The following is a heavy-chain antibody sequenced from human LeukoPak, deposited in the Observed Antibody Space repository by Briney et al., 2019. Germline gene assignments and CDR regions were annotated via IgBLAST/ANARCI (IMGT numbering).Heavy chain of an antibody. Sequence: GGSLRLSCAASGFTFSGSAMHWVRQASGKGLEWVGRIRSKANSYATAYAASVKGRFTISRDDSKNTAYLQMNSLKTEDTAVYYCTKARDGYNYGDFDYWGQGTLVTVSS. CDR3: TKARDGYNYGDFDY. J-gene: IGHJ4*02. CDR2: IRSKANSYAT. CDR1: GFTFSGSA. V-gene: IGHV3-73*01. D-gene: IGHD5-24*01.